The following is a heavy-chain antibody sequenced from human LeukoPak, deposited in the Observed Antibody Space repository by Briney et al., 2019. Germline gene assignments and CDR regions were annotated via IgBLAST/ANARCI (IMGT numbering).Heavy chain of an antibody. D-gene: IGHD2-2*01. CDR3: ASPKYCSSTSCYAFDN. J-gene: IGHJ4*02. V-gene: IGHV3-23*01. CDR1: GFTFSNYA. Sequence: GGSLRLSCTASGFTFSNYAMSWVRQAPGKGLEWVSAISGSATSTYYADSVKGRFSISRDNSKNTPYLQMNSLRAEDTAVYYCASPKYCSSTSCYAFDNWGQGTLVIVSS. CDR2: ISGSATST.